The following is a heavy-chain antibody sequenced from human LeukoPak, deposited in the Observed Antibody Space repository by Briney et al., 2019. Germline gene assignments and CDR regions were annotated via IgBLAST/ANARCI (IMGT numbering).Heavy chain of an antibody. V-gene: IGHV3-23*01. D-gene: IGHD3-3*01. CDR3: ARNPGSGYYPDWFDP. CDR1: GFTFSSYA. Sequence: GGSLRLSCAASGFTFSSYAMSWVRQAPGKGLEWVSAISGSGGSTYYADSVKGRFTISRDNSKNTLYLQMNSLRAEDTAVYYCARNPGSGYYPDWFDPWGQGTLVTVSS. J-gene: IGHJ5*02. CDR2: ISGSGGST.